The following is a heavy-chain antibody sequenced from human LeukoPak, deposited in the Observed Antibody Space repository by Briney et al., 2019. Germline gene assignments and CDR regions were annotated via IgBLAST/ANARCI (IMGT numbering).Heavy chain of an antibody. J-gene: IGHJ4*02. V-gene: IGHV4-31*03. CDR1: GGXISSGGYY. CDR2: IYYSGST. D-gene: IGHD3-16*02. Sequence: SETLSLTCTVSGGXISSGGYYWSWIRQHPGKGLEWDGYIYYSGSTYYNPSLKSRVTISVDPSKNQFSLKLSSVTAADTAVYYCASQHYDYVWGSYPLGYWGQGTLVTVSS. CDR3: ASQHYDYVWGSYPLGY.